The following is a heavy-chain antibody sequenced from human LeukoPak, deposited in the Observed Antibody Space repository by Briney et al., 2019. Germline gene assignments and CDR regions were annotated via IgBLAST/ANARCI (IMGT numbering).Heavy chain of an antibody. D-gene: IGHD6-19*01. CDR2: IKHDGIEM. Sequence: GGSLRLSCAASGFSFSNYWMSWVRQAPGKGLEWVANIKHDGIEMNYADSAKGRFTISRDNAKNSLYLQMTSLRAEDTALYYCTRATGWYPDYWGQGTLITVSS. CDR3: TRATGWYPDY. V-gene: IGHV3-7*01. CDR1: GFSFSNYW. J-gene: IGHJ4*02.